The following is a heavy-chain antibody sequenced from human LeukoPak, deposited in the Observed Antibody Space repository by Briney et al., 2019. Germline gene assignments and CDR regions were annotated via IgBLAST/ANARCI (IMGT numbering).Heavy chain of an antibody. V-gene: IGHV3-7*04. D-gene: IGHD5-24*01. J-gene: IGHJ4*02. CDR1: GFPFSSYW. Sequence: PGGSLRLSCVASGFPFSSYWMTWVSQAPGKGLEWVANIKQDGSKKSYVDSVKGRFTISRDNAKNSLYLQMNSLRAEDTAIYYRTRVGYIDEGIDYWGQGTLVTVSS. CDR2: IKQDGSKK. CDR3: TRVGYIDEGIDY.